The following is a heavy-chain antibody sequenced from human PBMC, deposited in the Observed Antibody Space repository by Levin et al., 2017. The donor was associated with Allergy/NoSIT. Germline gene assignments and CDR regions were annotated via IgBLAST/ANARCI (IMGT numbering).Heavy chain of an antibody. CDR1: GYTFTGQY. Sequence: ASVKVSCKASGYTFTGQYMYWVRQSPGQGLELMGWINPNSGGTNYVQKFQGRVTMTRDTSISTLYMELRRLRSDDTAVYYCAREIAAAATSHFDGLDVWGQGTTVTVSS. D-gene: IGHD6-13*01. CDR2: INPNSGGT. CDR3: AREIAAAATSHFDGLDV. J-gene: IGHJ6*02. V-gene: IGHV1-2*02.